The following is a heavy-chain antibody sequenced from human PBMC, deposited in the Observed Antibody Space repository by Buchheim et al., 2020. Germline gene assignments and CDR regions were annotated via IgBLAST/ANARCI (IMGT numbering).Heavy chain of an antibody. CDR2: ISYDGSKK. J-gene: IGHJ4*02. D-gene: IGHD3-10*01. Sequence: QVQLVESGRGVVQPGRSLRLSCAASGFTFSSYAMHWVRQAPGKGLEWVAVISYDGSKKYYTDSVKGRFTISRDNSKTTLYLQMNSLRAEDTAVYYCARKIPYGGLVDYWGQGTL. CDR1: GFTFSSYA. V-gene: IGHV3-30*04. CDR3: ARKIPYGGLVDY.